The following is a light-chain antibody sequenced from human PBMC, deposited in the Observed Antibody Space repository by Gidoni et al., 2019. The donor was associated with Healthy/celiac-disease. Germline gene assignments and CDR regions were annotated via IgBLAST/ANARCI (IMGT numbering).Light chain of an antibody. CDR2: AAS. J-gene: IGKJ4*01. CDR3: QQSYSTPLT. Sequence: DIQMTQPPSSLSASVGDRVTITCRASQSISSYLNWYRQKPGKAPKLLIYAASSLQSGVPSRFSGSGSGTDFTLTISSLQPEDFATYYCQQSYSTPLTFGGGTKVEIK. CDR1: QSISSY. V-gene: IGKV1-39*01.